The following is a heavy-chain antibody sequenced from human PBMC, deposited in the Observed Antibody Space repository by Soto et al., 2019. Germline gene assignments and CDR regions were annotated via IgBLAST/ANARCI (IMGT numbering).Heavy chain of an antibody. J-gene: IGHJ6*03. V-gene: IGHV1-8*01. D-gene: IGHD3-16*01. CDR3: ARCGRMGDYYYYMDV. CDR1: AYSFTSYD. Sequence: QVQLVQSGAEVKKPGASVKVSCEASAYSFTSYDINWVRQATGQGLEWMGWMNSKSGNTAYAQKFQGRVTMTRNTSISTAYMELSSLRSEDTAVYYCARCGRMGDYYYYMDVWGKGTTVTVSS. CDR2: MNSKSGNT.